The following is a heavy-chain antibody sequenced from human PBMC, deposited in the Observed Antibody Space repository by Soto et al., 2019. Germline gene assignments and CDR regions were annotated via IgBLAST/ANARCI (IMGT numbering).Heavy chain of an antibody. D-gene: IGHD6-6*01. V-gene: IGHV4-39*01. J-gene: IGHJ6*02. Sequence: QLQLQESGPGLVKPSETLSLTCTVSGGSISSSSYYWGWIRQPPGKGLEWIGSIYYSGSTYYNPSLKSRVTISVDTSKNQFSLKLSSVTAADTAVYYCARRGELDYYYYGMDVWGQGTTVTVSS. CDR2: IYYSGST. CDR1: GGSISSSSYY. CDR3: ARRGELDYYYYGMDV.